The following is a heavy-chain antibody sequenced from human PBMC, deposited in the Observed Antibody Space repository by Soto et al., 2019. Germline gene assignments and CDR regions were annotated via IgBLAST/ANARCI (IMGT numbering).Heavy chain of an antibody. CDR3: ARENVLRFLEWLDY. Sequence: SETLSLTCAVYGGSFSGYYWSWIRQPPGKGLEWIGEINHSGSTNYNPSLKSRVTISVDTSKNQFSLKLSSVTAADTAVYYCARENVLRFLEWLDYWGQGTLVTVSS. D-gene: IGHD3-3*01. J-gene: IGHJ4*02. CDR1: GGSFSGYY. V-gene: IGHV4-34*01. CDR2: INHSGST.